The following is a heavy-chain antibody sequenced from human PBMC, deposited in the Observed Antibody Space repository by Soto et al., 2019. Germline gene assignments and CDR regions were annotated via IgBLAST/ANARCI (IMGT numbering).Heavy chain of an antibody. Sequence: GASVKVSCKASGGSLSRSAISWVRQAPGQGLEWMGGIIPMFGTPNYAQKFRHRVTINADESTSTAYMDLSSLRSDDTATYYCVRGTRDCSTTSCYTPQGSFHYGMDVWGQGTTVTVS. CDR3: VRGTRDCSTTSCYTPQGSFHYGMDV. CDR1: GGSLSRSA. CDR2: IIPMFGTP. J-gene: IGHJ6*02. V-gene: IGHV1-69*13. D-gene: IGHD2-2*02.